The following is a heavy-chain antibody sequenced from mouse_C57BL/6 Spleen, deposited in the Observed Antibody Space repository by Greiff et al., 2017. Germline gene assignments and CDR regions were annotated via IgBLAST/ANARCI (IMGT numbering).Heavy chain of an antibody. CDR3: AREGVYYYGLFDD. CDR1: GYSFSSYW. D-gene: IGHD1-1*01. Sequence: QVQLQQSGAELVKPGASVKISCKASGYSFSSYWLNWVKQRPGKGLEWIGQIYPGDGDTNYNGKFKGKATLTADKSSSTAYMQLSSLTSEDSAVYFCAREGVYYYGLFDDWGQGTTLTVSS. V-gene: IGHV1-80*01. J-gene: IGHJ2*01. CDR2: IYPGDGDT.